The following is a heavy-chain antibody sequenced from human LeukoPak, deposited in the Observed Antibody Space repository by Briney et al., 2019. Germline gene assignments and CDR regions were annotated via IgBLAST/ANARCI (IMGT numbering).Heavy chain of an antibody. D-gene: IGHD3-3*01. V-gene: IGHV1-2*04. Sequence: GASVKVSCKASGYTFTGYYMHWVRQAPGQGLEWMGWINPNSGGTNYAQKFQGWVTMTRDTSISTAYMELSRLRSVDTAVYYCARGLRSIFGVVIYWGQGTLVTVSS. J-gene: IGHJ4*02. CDR2: INPNSGGT. CDR3: ARGLRSIFGVVIY. CDR1: GYTFTGYY.